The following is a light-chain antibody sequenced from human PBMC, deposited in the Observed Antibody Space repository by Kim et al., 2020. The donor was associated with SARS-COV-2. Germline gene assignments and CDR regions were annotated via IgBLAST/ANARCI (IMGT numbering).Light chain of an antibody. CDR2: QDS. V-gene: IGLV3-1*01. Sequence: VSPRQTASTTCAGDRVGDNVACCYQQKPGEPPVLVFYQDSRRPSVILGRFSGSYAGNAATLTISGTQAMDEADYYCQAWDRSTVVFGGGTQLTVL. CDR3: QAWDRSTVV. CDR1: RVGDNV. J-gene: IGLJ2*01.